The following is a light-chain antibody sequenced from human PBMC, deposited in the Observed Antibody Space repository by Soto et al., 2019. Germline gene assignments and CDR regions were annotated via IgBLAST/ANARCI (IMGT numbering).Light chain of an antibody. J-gene: IGKJ2*01. CDR1: QSLSSSF. Sequence: VLTQSPGTLSLSPGERATLSCRASQSLSSSFLAWYQKKPGLAPRLLLYGASNRATGIPDRFSGSGSGTDFTLSISRLPPEDFAVYFCLQYASPLYTFGQGTKLEIK. V-gene: IGKV3-20*01. CDR3: LQYASPLYT. CDR2: GAS.